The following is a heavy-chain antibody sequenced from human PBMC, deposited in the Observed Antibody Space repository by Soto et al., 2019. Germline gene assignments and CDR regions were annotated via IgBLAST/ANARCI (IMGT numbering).Heavy chain of an antibody. CDR3: AEDYGGNTGYFDL. CDR1: GGTFSSYA. CDR2: IIPIFGTA. V-gene: IGHV1-69*13. J-gene: IGHJ2*01. Sequence: GASVKVSCKASGGTFSSYAISWVRQAPGQGLEWMGGIIPIFGTANYAQKFQGRVTITADESTSTAYMELSSLRSEDTAVYYCAEDYGGNTGYFDLWGRGTLVTVSS. D-gene: IGHD4-17*01.